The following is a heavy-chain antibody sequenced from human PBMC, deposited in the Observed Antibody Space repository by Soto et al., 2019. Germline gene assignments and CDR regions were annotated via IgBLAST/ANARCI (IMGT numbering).Heavy chain of an antibody. CDR3: TPLSVSLSGPYGIHV. V-gene: IGHV4-39*01. CDR1: GYSVSSSDYY. CDR2: MLYSGLT. Sequence: SETLSLTCSVSGYSVSSSDYYWAWIRQPPGKGLEWIGSMLYSGLTYYNPSLKSRVTLSVDTSKNQFSVRLNSVTASDTAVYYCTPLSVSLSGPYGIHVWGQGTTVTVSS. D-gene: IGHD2-15*01. J-gene: IGHJ6*02.